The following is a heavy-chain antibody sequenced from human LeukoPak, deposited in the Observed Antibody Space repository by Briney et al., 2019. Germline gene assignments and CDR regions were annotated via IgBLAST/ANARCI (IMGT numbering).Heavy chain of an antibody. CDR1: GFTFDDYA. Sequence: GGSLRLSCAASGFTFDDYAMPWVRQAPGKGLEWVSGISWNSGSIGYADSVKGRFTISRDNAKNSLYLQMNSLRAEDTALYYCAKAVEQWEYYFDYWGQGTLVTVSS. D-gene: IGHD6-19*01. J-gene: IGHJ4*02. CDR2: ISWNSGSI. V-gene: IGHV3-9*01. CDR3: AKAVEQWEYYFDY.